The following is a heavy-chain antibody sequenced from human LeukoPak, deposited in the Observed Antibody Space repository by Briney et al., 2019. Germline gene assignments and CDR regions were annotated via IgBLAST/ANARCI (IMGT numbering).Heavy chain of an antibody. D-gene: IGHD3-22*01. CDR3: ARARYDSSGYYFHYFDY. Sequence: PSETLSLTCAVSGGSISSGGYSWSWIRQPPGKGLEWIGYIYHSGSTYYNPSLKSRVTISVDRSKNQFSLKLSSVTAADTAVYYCARARYDSSGYYFHYFDYWGQGTLVTVSS. J-gene: IGHJ4*02. CDR1: GGSISSGGYS. V-gene: IGHV4-30-2*01. CDR2: IYHSGST.